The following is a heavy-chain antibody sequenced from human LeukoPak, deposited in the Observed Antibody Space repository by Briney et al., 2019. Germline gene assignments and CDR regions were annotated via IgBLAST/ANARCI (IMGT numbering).Heavy chain of an antibody. CDR2: INPNSGGT. CDR3: ASTDCSSTSCYPSAYYYYYYMDV. CDR1: GYTFTGYY. J-gene: IGHJ6*03. D-gene: IGHD2-2*01. V-gene: IGHV1-2*02. Sequence: ASVKVSCKASGYTFTGYYMHWVRQAPGQGLEWMGWINPNSGGTNYAQKFQGRVTMTRDTSISTAYMELSRLRSDDTAVYYCASTDCSSTSCYPSAYYYYYYMDVWGKGTTVTVSS.